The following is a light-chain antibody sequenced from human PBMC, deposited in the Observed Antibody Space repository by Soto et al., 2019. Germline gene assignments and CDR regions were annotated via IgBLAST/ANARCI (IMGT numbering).Light chain of an antibody. Sequence: EIVMTQSPSTLSVSPGERATLSCRASQGVSSKLAWYQQIPGQPPRLLIYGASTRATGIPARFSGSGSGTEFTLTISSLQSEDFAVYYCQQYNNWPPWTFGQGTKVEIK. V-gene: IGKV3-15*01. CDR2: GAS. J-gene: IGKJ1*01. CDR1: QGVSSK. CDR3: QQYNNWPPWT.